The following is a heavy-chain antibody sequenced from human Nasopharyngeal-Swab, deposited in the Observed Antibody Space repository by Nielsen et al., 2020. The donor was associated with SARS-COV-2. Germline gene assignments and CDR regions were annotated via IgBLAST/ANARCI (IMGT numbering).Heavy chain of an antibody. D-gene: IGHD6-13*01. CDR2: IIPFFGKA. J-gene: IGHJ4*02. Sequence: SVKVSCKASGGTFSNFAISWVRQAPGQGLEWMGGIIPFFGKATYAQKFKGRVTITADETTSTAYMELSSLRSEDTAVYYCARPSQAGDWGQGTLVTVSS. V-gene: IGHV1-69*13. CDR3: ARPSQAGD. CDR1: GGTFSNFA.